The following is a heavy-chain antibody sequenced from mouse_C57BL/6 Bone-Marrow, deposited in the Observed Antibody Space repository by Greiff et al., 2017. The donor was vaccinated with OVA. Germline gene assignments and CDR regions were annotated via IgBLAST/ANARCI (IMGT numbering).Heavy chain of an antibody. D-gene: IGHD2-4*01. CDR2: INPYNGGT. V-gene: IGHV1-19*01. J-gene: IGHJ2*01. Sequence: VQLQQSGPVLVKPGASVTMSCKASGYTFTDYYMNWVKQSHGKSLEWIGVINPYNGGTSYNQKFKGKATLTVDKSSSTAYMELNSLTSEDSAVYYCARQSTMITFDYWGQGTTLTVSS. CDR3: ARQSTMITFDY. CDR1: GYTFTDYY.